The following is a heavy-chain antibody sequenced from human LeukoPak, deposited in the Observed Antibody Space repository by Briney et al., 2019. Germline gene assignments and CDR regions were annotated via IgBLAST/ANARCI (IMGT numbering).Heavy chain of an antibody. V-gene: IGHV1-2*02. CDR3: ARAAARNWFDP. CDR1: GYTFTGSY. D-gene: IGHD6-25*01. Sequence: ASVKVSCKASGYTFTGSYMHWVRQAPGQGLEWMGWINPNSGGTNYAQKFQVRVTMTRDTSISTAYMELSRLRSDDTAVYYCARAAARNWFDPWGQGTLVTVSS. CDR2: INPNSGGT. J-gene: IGHJ5*02.